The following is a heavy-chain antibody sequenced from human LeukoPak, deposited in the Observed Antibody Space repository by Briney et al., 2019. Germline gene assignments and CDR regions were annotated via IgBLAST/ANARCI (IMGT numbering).Heavy chain of an antibody. J-gene: IGHJ4*02. CDR1: GYTFTIYY. CDR2: INPSGGST. V-gene: IGHV1-46*01. CDR3: ARDYGGATDY. Sequence: GASVKVSCMASGYTFTIYYMHWVRQAPGQGLEWMGIINPSGGSTSYAQKFQGRVTMTRDTSTSTVYMELSSLRSEDTAVYYCARDYGGATDYWGQGTLVTVSS. D-gene: IGHD1-26*01.